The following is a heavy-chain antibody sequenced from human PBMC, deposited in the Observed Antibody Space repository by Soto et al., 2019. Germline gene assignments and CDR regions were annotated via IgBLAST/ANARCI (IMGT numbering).Heavy chain of an antibody. CDR2: LNGSGGST. CDR3: ARGFSAGKGSPPDF. J-gene: IGHJ4*02. V-gene: IGHV3-23*01. Sequence: GGSLRLSCAASGFTFSNYAMTWVRQAPGKGLEWVSGLNGSGGSTSSADSVKGLFAISRANSKNTLYLQMNNLSDGDTAVYYCARGFSAGKGSPPDFWGQGTLVTVSS. CDR1: GFTFSNYA. D-gene: IGHD3-10*01.